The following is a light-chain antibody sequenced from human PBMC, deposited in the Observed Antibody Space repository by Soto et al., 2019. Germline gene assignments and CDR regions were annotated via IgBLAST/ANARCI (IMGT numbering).Light chain of an antibody. CDR2: KVS. CDR3: MRGSHRRT. Sequence: DVVMTQSPLSLPVTLGQPASIPYRSSQSLVYSDGNTYLNWFQQRPGQSPRRLIYKVSNRDSGVPDRFSGSGSGPDFTLKISGVEAEDVGVYYCMRGSHRRTFGQGTKVEIK. J-gene: IGKJ1*01. CDR1: QSLVYSDGNTY. V-gene: IGKV2-30*01.